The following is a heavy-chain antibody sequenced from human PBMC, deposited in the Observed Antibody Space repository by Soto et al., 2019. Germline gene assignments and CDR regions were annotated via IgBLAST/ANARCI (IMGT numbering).Heavy chain of an antibody. Sequence: QVQLVESGGGVVQPGRSLRLSCAASGFTFSSYGMHWVRQAPGKGLEWVAVISYDGSNKYYADSVKGRFTISRDNSKNTLYLQMNSLRAEDTAVYYCAKEEGAFDYWGQGTLVTVSS. J-gene: IGHJ4*02. V-gene: IGHV3-30*18. CDR2: ISYDGSNK. CDR1: GFTFSSYG. CDR3: AKEEGAFDY.